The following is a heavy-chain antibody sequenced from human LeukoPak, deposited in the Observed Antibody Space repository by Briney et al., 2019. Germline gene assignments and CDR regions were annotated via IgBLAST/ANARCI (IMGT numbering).Heavy chain of an antibody. Sequence: GESLKISCKGSGNSFASYWIGWVRQMPGKGLEWMGIIYPGDSDTRYSPSFQGQVTISADKSINTAYLQWSSLKASDTAMYYCARQREWGGGFDAFDIWGQGTMVTVSS. V-gene: IGHV5-51*01. CDR2: IYPGDSDT. CDR3: ARQREWGGGFDAFDI. D-gene: IGHD2-15*01. J-gene: IGHJ3*02. CDR1: GNSFASYW.